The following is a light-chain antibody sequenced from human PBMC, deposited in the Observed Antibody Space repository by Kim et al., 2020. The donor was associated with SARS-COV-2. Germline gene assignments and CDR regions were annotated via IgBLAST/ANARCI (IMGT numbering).Light chain of an antibody. V-gene: IGLV3-19*01. CDR1: SLRTYY. CDR2: GKN. J-gene: IGLJ2*01. Sequence: SSELTQDPAVSVALGQTVRITCQGDSLRTYYASWFQQKPGQAPILVIYGKNNRPSGIPDRFSGSSSGNTASLTVTGAQAVDEADYYCNSRDNSGNPVVFG. CDR3: NSRDNSGNPVV.